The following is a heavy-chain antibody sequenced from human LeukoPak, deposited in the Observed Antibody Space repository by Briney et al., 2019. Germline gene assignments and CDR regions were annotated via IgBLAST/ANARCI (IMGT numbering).Heavy chain of an antibody. J-gene: IGHJ4*02. V-gene: IGHV3-66*01. CDR1: GFSVSNYY. Sequence: GGSLRLSCAASGFSVSNYYMSWVRQPPGKGLEWVSVTYTGGGRYYGDSVKGRFTISRDNSKSTVFLQMNSLRVEDTALYYCTRGQSYCGADCYSDWGQGTLVTVSS. CDR3: TRGQSYCGADCYSD. D-gene: IGHD2-21*02. CDR2: TYTGGGR.